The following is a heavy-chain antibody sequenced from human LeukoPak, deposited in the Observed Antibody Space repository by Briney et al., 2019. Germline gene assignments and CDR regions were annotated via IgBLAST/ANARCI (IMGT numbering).Heavy chain of an antibody. Sequence: GGTLRLSCAASGFTFSNHGMNWVRQAPGKGLEYVSAISSNGGSTYYANSVKGRFTISRDNSKNTLYLQMGSLRAEDMAVYYCARWGATYYFDYWGQGTLVTVSS. V-gene: IGHV3-64*01. J-gene: IGHJ4*02. CDR1: GFTFSNHG. CDR3: ARWGATYYFDY. CDR2: ISSNGGST. D-gene: IGHD1-26*01.